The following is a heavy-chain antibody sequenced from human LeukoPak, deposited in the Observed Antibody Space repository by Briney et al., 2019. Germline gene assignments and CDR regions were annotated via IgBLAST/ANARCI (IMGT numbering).Heavy chain of an antibody. J-gene: IGHJ3*02. Sequence: GESLKISCKASGYSFTIYWIGWVRQMPGKGLEWMGIIYPRDSDTRYSPSFQGQVTISSEESFTSAYLLWSSMKASDTAMYYCARLTNGYSEYDAFDIWGQGTMVTVSS. V-gene: IGHV5-51*01. D-gene: IGHD5-24*01. CDR2: IYPRDSDT. CDR3: ARLTNGYSEYDAFDI. CDR1: GYSFTIYW.